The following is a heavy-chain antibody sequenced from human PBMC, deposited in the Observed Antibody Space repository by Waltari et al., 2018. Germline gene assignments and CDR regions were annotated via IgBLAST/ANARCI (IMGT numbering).Heavy chain of an antibody. CDR1: GFTFSSYS. V-gene: IGHV3-48*01. J-gene: IGHJ4*02. D-gene: IGHD5-12*01. CDR3: ARVAYSPRWSVVLYYFDY. Sequence: EVQLVESGGGLVQPGGSLRLSCAASGFTFSSYSMNWVRQAPGKGLEWVSYISSSSSTIYYADSVKGRFTISRDNAKNSLYLQMNSLRAEDTAVYYCARVAYSPRWSVVLYYFDYWGQGTLVTVSS. CDR2: ISSSSSTI.